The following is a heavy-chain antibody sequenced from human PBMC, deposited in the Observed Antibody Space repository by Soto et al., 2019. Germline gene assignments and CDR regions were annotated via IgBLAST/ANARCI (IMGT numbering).Heavy chain of an antibody. J-gene: IGHJ4*02. CDR2: IYPSGIT. Sequence: QVQLQESGPGLMKPSGTLSLTCAVSGGSINTNWWSWVRQPPGKGLEWIGEIYPSGITNYNPCLENRVTMSVDKSQACRSLILNSVTAAETAVDYCASHIAVSGTRGTDLWGQGTMVTVSS. CDR3: ASHIAVSGTRGTDL. CDR1: GGSINTNW. D-gene: IGHD6-19*01. V-gene: IGHV4-4*02.